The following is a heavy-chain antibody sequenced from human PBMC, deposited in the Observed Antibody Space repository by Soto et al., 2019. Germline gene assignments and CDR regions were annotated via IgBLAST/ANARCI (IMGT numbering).Heavy chain of an antibody. CDR3: ASSLTGTAGRVYYYGMDV. Sequence: QVQLVQSGAEVKKPGSSVKVSCKASGGTFSSYAISWVRQAPGQGLEWMGGIIPIFGTANYAQKFQGRVTITADKSTSTAYMELSSLRSEDTAVYYCASSLTGTAGRVYYYGMDVWGQGTKVTVSS. CDR2: IIPIFGTA. J-gene: IGHJ6*02. D-gene: IGHD1-7*01. V-gene: IGHV1-69*06. CDR1: GGTFSSYA.